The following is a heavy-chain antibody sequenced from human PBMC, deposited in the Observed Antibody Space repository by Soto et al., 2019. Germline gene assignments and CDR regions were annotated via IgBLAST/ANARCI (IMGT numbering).Heavy chain of an antibody. Sequence: QVQLQQWGAGLLKPSETLSLTCAVYGGFVSSGSYYWSWIRQPPGKGLEWIGEMSHSGGTHFNPYLQSRFTKSVDTSKNQFSLKMSSVTAADTALYYCARVERGTATTVVDAFDIWGPGTMVTVSS. D-gene: IGHD1-1*01. J-gene: IGHJ3*02. CDR3: ARVERGTATTVVDAFDI. V-gene: IGHV4-34*01. CDR1: GGFVSSGSYY. CDR2: MSHSGGT.